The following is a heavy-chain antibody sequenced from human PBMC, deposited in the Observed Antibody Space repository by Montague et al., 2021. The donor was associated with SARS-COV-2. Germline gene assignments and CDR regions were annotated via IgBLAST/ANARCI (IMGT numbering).Heavy chain of an antibody. CDR2: ISSSSTYT. J-gene: IGHJ6*02. CDR1: GFSFSDYY. D-gene: IGHD5-24*01. Sequence: SRRLSWAASGFSFSDYYMSWIRQAPGKGLEWLSYISSSSTYTNYADSVKGRFTISRDNAKNSLYLQMNSLRAEDTAVYYCARDVAMAYHYYGMDVWGQGTTVTVSS. CDR3: ARDVAMAYHYYGMDV. V-gene: IGHV3-11*06.